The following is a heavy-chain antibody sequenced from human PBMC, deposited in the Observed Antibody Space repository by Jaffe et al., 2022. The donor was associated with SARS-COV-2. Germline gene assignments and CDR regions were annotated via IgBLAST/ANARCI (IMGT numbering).Heavy chain of an antibody. CDR2: IRSTTYGGTT. CDR3: TRDLGIAARGHFDY. Sequence: EVQLVESGGGLVQPGRSLRLSCTASGSTSDDYAITWFRQAPGKGLEWLGFIRSTTYGGTTQYAASVKGRFTISRDDSKSIAYLQMNSLKTEDTAVYYCTRDLGIAARGHFDYWGQGTLVTVSS. V-gene: IGHV3-49*03. J-gene: IGHJ4*02. CDR1: GSTSDDYA. D-gene: IGHD2-15*01.